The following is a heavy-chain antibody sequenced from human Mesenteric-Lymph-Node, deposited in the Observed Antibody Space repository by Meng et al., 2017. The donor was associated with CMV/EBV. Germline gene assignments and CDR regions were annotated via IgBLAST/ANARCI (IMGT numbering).Heavy chain of an antibody. J-gene: IGHJ4*02. CDR3: ARDMFLGAPDYLDY. CDR2: ISQHGDIR. Sequence: GESLKISCVASGFSISSHWMTWVRQVPDKGLEWVAVISQHGDIRLYGEFVRGRFTISRDNSRNTLSLQMNSLRDEDSAVYYCARDMFLGAPDYLDYWGQGTLVTVSS. D-gene: IGHD3-10*01. V-gene: IGHV3-30*03. CDR1: GFSISSHW.